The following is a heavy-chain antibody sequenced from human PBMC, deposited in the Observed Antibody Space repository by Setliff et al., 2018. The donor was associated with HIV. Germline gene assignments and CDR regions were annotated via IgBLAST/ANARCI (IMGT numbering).Heavy chain of an antibody. J-gene: IGHJ3*02. Sequence: ASVKVSCKASGYTFTAYFMHWVRQAPGQELEWMGRINPNSGGTNYAQKFQGRVTMTRDTSITTAYMELSRLRSDDTAVYYCASKVHCTNGVCLDAFDIWGQGTMVTVSS. D-gene: IGHD2-8*01. CDR1: GYTFTAYF. V-gene: IGHV1-2*06. CDR3: ASKVHCTNGVCLDAFDI. CDR2: INPNSGGT.